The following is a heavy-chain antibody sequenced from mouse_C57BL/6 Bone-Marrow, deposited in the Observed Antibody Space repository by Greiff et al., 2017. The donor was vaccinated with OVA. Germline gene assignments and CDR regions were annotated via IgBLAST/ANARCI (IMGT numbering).Heavy chain of an antibody. Sequence: EVKLEESGPGLVKPSQSLSLTCSVTGYSITSGYYWNWIRQFPGNKLEWMGYISYDGSNNYNPSLKNRISITRDPATNQFFLKLNSVTTEDTATYFCARSRDYWGQGTTLTVSS. CDR1: GYSITSGYY. CDR2: ISYDGSN. CDR3: ARSRDY. J-gene: IGHJ2*01. V-gene: IGHV3-6*01.